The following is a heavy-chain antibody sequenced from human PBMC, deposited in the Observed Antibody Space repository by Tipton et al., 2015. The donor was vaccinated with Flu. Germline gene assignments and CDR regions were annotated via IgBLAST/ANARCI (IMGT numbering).Heavy chain of an antibody. CDR3: ARTTSTYYYSMDV. J-gene: IGHJ6*03. Sequence: QLVQSGAEVKKPGESLKISCKGSGYSFTSYWIGWVRQMPGKGLEWMGIIYPGDSDTRYSPSFQGHVAISADKSISTAYLQWSSLMASDTAMYYCARTTSTYYYSMDVWGKGTTVTVSS. D-gene: IGHD1-1*01. CDR2: IYPGDSDT. CDR1: GYSFTSYW. V-gene: IGHV5-51*01.